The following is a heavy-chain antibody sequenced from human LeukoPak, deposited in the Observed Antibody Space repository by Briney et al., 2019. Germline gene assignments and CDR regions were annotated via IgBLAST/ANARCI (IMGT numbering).Heavy chain of an antibody. CDR1: GFTFSSYA. J-gene: IGHJ6*02. D-gene: IGHD4-17*01. Sequence: PGGSLRLSCAASGFTFSSYAMIWVRQASGKGLEWVGRIRSKANSYATAYAASVKGRFTISRDDSKNTAYLQMNSLKTEDTAVYYCTRPLHYGDYYYGMDVWGQGTTVTVSS. CDR2: IRSKANSYAT. CDR3: TRPLHYGDYYYGMDV. V-gene: IGHV3-73*01.